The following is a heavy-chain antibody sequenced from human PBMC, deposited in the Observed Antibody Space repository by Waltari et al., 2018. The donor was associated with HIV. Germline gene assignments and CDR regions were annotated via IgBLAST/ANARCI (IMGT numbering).Heavy chain of an antibody. CDR3: ATVLVRTSWVITTAPFDY. CDR1: GFAVINNY. V-gene: IGHV3-53*01. D-gene: IGHD3-22*01. CDR2: IYSNATT. Sequence: EVQLVESGGGLIQPGGSLSPACAASGFAVINNYMSWGRQAPGKGLEGVSLIYSNATTYYADSVKGRFTISRDNSKNTLYLQMNSLRADDTAVYFCATVLVRTSWVITTAPFDYWGQGTLVTVSS. J-gene: IGHJ4*02.